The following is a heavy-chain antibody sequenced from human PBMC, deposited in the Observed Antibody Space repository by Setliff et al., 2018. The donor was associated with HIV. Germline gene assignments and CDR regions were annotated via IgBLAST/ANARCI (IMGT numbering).Heavy chain of an antibody. CDR2: INPNSGGT. D-gene: IGHD3-22*01. V-gene: IGHV1-2*02. CDR3: ARAVGGSNYFDYSGYQDF. Sequence: ASVKVSCKASGYTFTGYYMHWVRQAPGQGLEWMGWINPNSGGTNYAQKFQGRVTMTRDTSISTAYMELSRLRSDDTAVYYCARAVGGSNYFDYSGYQDFWGQGTRVTVSS. J-gene: IGHJ4*02. CDR1: GYTFTGYY.